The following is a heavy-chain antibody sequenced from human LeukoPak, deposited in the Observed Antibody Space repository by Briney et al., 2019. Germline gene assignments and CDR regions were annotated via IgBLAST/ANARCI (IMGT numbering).Heavy chain of an antibody. D-gene: IGHD1-26*01. CDR2: INPNSGGT. V-gene: IGHV1-2*02. J-gene: IGHJ5*02. CDR1: GYTFTGYY. Sequence: ASVKVSCTASGYTFTGYYMHWVRQAPGQGLAWMGWINPNSGGTNYAQKFQGRGTMTRDTTISTAYMELSRLRSDDTAVYYCARLPVVSRPTTRNWFDPWGQGTLVTVSS. CDR3: ARLPVVSRPTTRNWFDP.